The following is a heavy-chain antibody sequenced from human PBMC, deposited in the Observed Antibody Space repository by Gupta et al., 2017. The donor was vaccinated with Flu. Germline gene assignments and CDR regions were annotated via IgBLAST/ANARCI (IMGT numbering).Heavy chain of an antibody. V-gene: IGHV4-39*01. CDR2: IYYSGNT. CDR1: GGSINRNPYY. J-gene: IGHJ4*02. Sequence: QLPLQESGPGLVKPSETLSLTCIVSGGSINRNPYYWGGIRQPPGKGLEWIGSIYYSGNTYYNPSLKSRVTISVDTSKNQFSLKLSSVTAADTAVYYCARHFVGYCSGGTCYDENDYWGQGPLVTVSS. CDR3: ARHFVGYCSGGTCYDENDY. D-gene: IGHD2-15*01.